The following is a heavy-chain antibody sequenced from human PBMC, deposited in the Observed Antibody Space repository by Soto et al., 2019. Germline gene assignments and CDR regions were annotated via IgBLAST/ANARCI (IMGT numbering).Heavy chain of an antibody. CDR3: ARDRQIVVVVGATTFDI. CDR1: GYTFTSYG. J-gene: IGHJ3*02. D-gene: IGHD2-15*01. CDR2: ISAYNGNT. Sequence: QVQLVQSGAEVKKPGASVKVSCKASGYTFTSYGISWVRQAPGQGLEWMGWISAYNGNTNYAQKLQGRVTMSTDTSASTAYVELRSLRSDDTAVYYCARDRQIVVVVGATTFDIWGLGTMVTVSS. V-gene: IGHV1-18*01.